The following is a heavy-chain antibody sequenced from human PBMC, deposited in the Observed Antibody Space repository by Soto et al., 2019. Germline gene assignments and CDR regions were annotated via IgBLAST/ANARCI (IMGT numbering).Heavy chain of an antibody. CDR3: ARLWGYYDSSGYSGVSDY. V-gene: IGHV1-69*13. Sequence: SVKASCKASGGTFSSYAISWVRQPPGQGLEWMGGIIPIFGTANYAQKFQGRVTITADESTSTAYMELSSLRSEDTAVYYCARLWGYYDSSGYSGVSDYWGQGTLVTVSS. J-gene: IGHJ4*02. CDR1: GGTFSSYA. D-gene: IGHD3-22*01. CDR2: IIPIFGTA.